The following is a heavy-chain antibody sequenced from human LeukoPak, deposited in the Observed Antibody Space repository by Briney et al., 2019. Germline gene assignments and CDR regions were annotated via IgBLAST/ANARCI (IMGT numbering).Heavy chain of an antibody. CDR3: ARGPVGSSLSCDL. Sequence: SETLSLTCTVSGDSITSCCYYWGWIRQPPGKGLEWIENIYYSGRTYFNPSLKSRLTMSVDTSKNQFSLRLTSVTAADTAVYYCARGPVGSSLSCDLWGQGTMVTVSS. CDR1: GDSITSCCYY. CDR2: IYYSGRT. V-gene: IGHV4-39*07. J-gene: IGHJ3*01. D-gene: IGHD2-2*01.